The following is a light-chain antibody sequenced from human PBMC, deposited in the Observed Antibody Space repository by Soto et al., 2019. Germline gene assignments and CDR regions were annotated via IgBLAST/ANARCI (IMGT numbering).Light chain of an antibody. V-gene: IGLV2-14*01. J-gene: IGLJ2*01. CDR3: SSYTRSSTLV. CDR1: SSDVGVYNY. CDR2: DVS. Sequence: QSVLTQPASVSGSPGQSITMSCTGTSSDVGVYNYVSWYQQHPGKAPKLMIYDVSNRPSGVSNRFSGSKSGNTASLTISGLQAEDEADYYCSSYTRSSTLVFGGGTKVTVL.